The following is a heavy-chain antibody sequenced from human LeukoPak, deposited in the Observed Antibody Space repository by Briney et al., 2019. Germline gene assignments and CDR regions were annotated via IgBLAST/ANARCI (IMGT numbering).Heavy chain of an antibody. CDR3: AAEDSSGYKYYFDY. Sequence: PSETLSLTCTVSGGSITSAGYYWSWIRQPPGKGLEWIGYIYYSGSTNYNPSLKSRVTISVDTSKNQFSLKLSSVTAADTAVYYCAAEDSSGYKYYFDYWGQGTLVTVSS. J-gene: IGHJ4*02. D-gene: IGHD3-22*01. CDR2: IYYSGST. CDR1: GGSITSAGYY. V-gene: IGHV4-61*08.